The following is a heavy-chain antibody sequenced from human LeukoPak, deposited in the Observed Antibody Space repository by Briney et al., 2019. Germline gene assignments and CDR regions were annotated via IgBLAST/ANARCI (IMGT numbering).Heavy chain of an antibody. V-gene: IGHV4-4*02. CDR2: IYHSGST. CDR3: ARVMGTTPRLDY. Sequence: SETLSRTCAVSGGSISSSNWWSWVRQPPGKGLEWIGEIYHSGSTNYNPSLKSRVTISVDKSKNQFSLKLNSVTAADTAVYYCARVMGTTPRLDYWGQGTLVTVSS. J-gene: IGHJ4*02. CDR1: GGSISSSNW. D-gene: IGHD1-7*01.